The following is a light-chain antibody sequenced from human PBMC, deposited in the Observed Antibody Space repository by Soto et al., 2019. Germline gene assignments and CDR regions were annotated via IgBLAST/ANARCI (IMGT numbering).Light chain of an antibody. CDR2: AAS. CDR3: QKYNTVPRT. V-gene: IGKV1-27*01. Sequence: DIQMTQSPSSLSASVGDRVTITCRASQGISHFLAWYQQKPGKVPKLLIYAASIFQSGVPPRFSGSGSRTDFTLTISSLQHEDVATYYCQKYNTVPRTFGQGTKVEI. CDR1: QGISHF. J-gene: IGKJ1*01.